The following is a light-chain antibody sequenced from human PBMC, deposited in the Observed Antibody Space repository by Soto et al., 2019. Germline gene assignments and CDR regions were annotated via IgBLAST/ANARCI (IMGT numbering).Light chain of an antibody. CDR1: QSVSSN. J-gene: IGKJ1*01. CDR3: QQDNTRPPWT. Sequence: SVSPVERAIIYCKASQSVSSNLAWYQQKPGQAPRRLLYGASTRATGIPARFSGSGAGTQFTLTISSLQSDDFPVYYCQQDNTRPPWTIARGTKVDIK. V-gene: IGKV3-15*01. CDR2: GAS.